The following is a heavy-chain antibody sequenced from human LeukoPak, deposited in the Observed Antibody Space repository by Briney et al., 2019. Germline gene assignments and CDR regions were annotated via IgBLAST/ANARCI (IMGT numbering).Heavy chain of an antibody. CDR3: ARHYSSGWLYFDY. V-gene: IGHV4-59*08. J-gene: IGHJ4*02. CDR2: IFYSGDT. Sequence: PSETLSLTCTVSGGSISSYYWSWIRQPPGKGPEWIGYIFYSGDTNYNPSLKSRVTISVDTSKNQFSLRLSSVTAADTAVYYCARHYSSGWLYFDYWGQGTLVTVSS. CDR1: GGSISSYY. D-gene: IGHD6-19*01.